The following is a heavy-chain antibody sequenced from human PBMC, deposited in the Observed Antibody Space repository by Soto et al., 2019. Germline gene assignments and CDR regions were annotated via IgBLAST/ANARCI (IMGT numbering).Heavy chain of an antibody. Sequence: QVQVVQSGVEVRRPGSSVKVSCKASGDTFKNCVISWVRQAPGQGLEWMGGIIPLFGTTDFAQRFQGRLTNTADESTTTAYMELRRLRSEDTATYYCAAELGFGRLSVVWGQGTTVIVSS. CDR1: GDTFKNCV. CDR3: AAELGFGRLSVV. V-gene: IGHV1-69*01. CDR2: IIPLFGTT. D-gene: IGHD7-27*01. J-gene: IGHJ6*02.